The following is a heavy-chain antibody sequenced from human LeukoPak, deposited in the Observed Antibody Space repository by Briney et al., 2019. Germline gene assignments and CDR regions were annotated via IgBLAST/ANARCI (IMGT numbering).Heavy chain of an antibody. CDR1: GFTFDDYA. Sequence: GGSLRLSCAASGFTFDDYAMHWVRQAPGKGLEWVSLISWDGGSTYYADSVKGRFTISRDNSKNSLYLQMNSLRAEDTALYYCAKDRRRYCSGGSCYKIQSGFDYWGQGTLVTVSS. CDR2: ISWDGGST. V-gene: IGHV3-43D*03. J-gene: IGHJ4*02. D-gene: IGHD2-15*01. CDR3: AKDRRRYCSGGSCYKIQSGFDY.